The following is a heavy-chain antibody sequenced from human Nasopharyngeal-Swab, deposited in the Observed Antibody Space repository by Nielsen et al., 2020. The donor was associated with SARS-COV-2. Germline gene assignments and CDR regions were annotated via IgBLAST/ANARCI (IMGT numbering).Heavy chain of an antibody. D-gene: IGHD2-15*01. CDR2: IYWDDYK. J-gene: IGHJ4*02. V-gene: IGHV2-5*02. CDR3: AHSKSLVVVVAPNNCFDY. Sequence: IRQPPGKALEWLAVIYWDDYKHYIPSQKSRLSITKDTSKNQEVLTMTNMDPVDTATYYCAHSKSLVVVVAPNNCFDYWSQGTLVTVSS.